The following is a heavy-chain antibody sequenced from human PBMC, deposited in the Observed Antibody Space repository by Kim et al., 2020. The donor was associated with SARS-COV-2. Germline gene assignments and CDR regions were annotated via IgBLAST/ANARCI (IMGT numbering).Heavy chain of an antibody. CDR2: IGANSDYI. J-gene: IGHJ4*02. CDR1: GFTFSRYT. CDR3: ARPRGSRWSDYYFEF. Sequence: GGSLRLSCAASGFTFSRYTMNWVRQGPGKGLEWVSSIGANSDYIYYAASMKGRFTISRDNAEDSLYLEMNSLTVEDTAVYYCARPRGSRWSDYYFEFWGQGTLVTVSS. D-gene: IGHD6-13*01. V-gene: IGHV3-21*01.